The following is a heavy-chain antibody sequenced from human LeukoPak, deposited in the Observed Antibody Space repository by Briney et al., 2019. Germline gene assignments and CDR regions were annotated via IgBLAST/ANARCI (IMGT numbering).Heavy chain of an antibody. CDR1: GFTFSSSA. D-gene: IGHD6-19*01. Sequence: PGGSLRLSCAASGFTFSSSAISWVRQAPGKGPEWVSAISPSSDTTYYTDSVKGRFTISRDNSKNTLYLQMNSLRAEDTAVYYCARQRGSGCLDYWGQGTLVTVSS. V-gene: IGHV3-23*01. J-gene: IGHJ4*02. CDR2: ISPSSDTT. CDR3: ARQRGSGCLDY.